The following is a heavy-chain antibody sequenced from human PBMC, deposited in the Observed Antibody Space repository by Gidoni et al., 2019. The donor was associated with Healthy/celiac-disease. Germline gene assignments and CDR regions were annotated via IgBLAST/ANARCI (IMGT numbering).Heavy chain of an antibody. CDR3: ARGSTYYYGSGSTY. J-gene: IGHJ4*02. V-gene: IGHV3-30*04. CDR2: ISYDGSNQ. Sequence: QVQLVESGGGVVQPGTSLRLSCAASGFTFSTYAMHWVRQAPGKGLGWVAVISYDGSNQYYADSVKGRFTISRDNSKNTLYLEMNSLRAEDSAVYYCARGSTYYYGSGSTYWGQGTLVTVSS. CDR1: GFTFSTYA. D-gene: IGHD3-10*01.